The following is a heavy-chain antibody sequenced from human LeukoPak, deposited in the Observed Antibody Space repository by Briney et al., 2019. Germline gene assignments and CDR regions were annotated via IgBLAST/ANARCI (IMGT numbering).Heavy chain of an antibody. CDR2: IIPILGIA. V-gene: IGHV1-69*04. Sequence: SVKVSCKASGGTFSSYAISWVRQAPGQGLEWMGRIIPILGIANYAQKFQGRVTITTDESTSTAYMELSSLRSEDTAVYYCASPGVTSIAALRFDYWGQGTLVTVSS. J-gene: IGHJ4*02. CDR1: GGTFSSYA. CDR3: ASPGVTSIAALRFDY. D-gene: IGHD6-6*01.